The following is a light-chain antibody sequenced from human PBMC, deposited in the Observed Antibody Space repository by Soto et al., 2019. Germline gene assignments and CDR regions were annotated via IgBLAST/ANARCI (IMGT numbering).Light chain of an antibody. CDR3: QQRNKWPPVT. CDR2: GAS. Sequence: IVMTQSPATLSVSPGERATLSCRASRGISSNLAWYQQKPGQAPRLLIYGASARATGIPDRFSGSGSGTDFTLTISSLEPEDFAVYYCQQRNKWPPVTFGGGTKVDIK. CDR1: RGISSN. V-gene: IGKV3-15*01. J-gene: IGKJ4*01.